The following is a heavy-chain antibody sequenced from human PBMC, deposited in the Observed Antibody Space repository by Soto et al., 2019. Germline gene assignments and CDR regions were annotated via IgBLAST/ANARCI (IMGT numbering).Heavy chain of an antibody. J-gene: IGHJ5*02. CDR1: GFTFSDYH. Sequence: VQLVESGGGLVKPGGSLRLSCAASGFTFSDYHMTWIRQAPGKGLEWVSYISTTSTSTNYADSVKGRFTISRDNAKNSLYLQMNSLRAEDTAVYSCARGGQQQLNAWGQGTLVTVSS. D-gene: IGHD6-13*01. CDR2: ISTTSTST. CDR3: ARGGQQQLNA. V-gene: IGHV3-11*05.